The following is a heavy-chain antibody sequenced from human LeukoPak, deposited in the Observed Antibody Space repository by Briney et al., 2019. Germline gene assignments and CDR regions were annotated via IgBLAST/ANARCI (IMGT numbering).Heavy chain of an antibody. CDR3: ARDFYHDSSGLLDV. Sequence: PGGSLRLSCAASGFTFSSYGMHWVRQAPGKGLEWVAVIWYDGSNKYYADSVKGRFTISRDNSKNTLYLQMNSLRAEDTAVYYCARDFYHDSSGLLDVWGQGTTVTVSS. CDR1: GFTFSSYG. CDR2: IWYDGSNK. J-gene: IGHJ6*02. V-gene: IGHV3-33*08. D-gene: IGHD3-22*01.